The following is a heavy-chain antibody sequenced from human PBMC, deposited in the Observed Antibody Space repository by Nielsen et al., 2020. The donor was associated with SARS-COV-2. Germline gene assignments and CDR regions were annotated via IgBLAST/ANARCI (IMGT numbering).Heavy chain of an antibody. CDR2: ISGSGGST. Sequence: GESLKISCAASGFTFSSYAMSWVRQAPGKGLEWVSAISGSGGSTYYADSVKGRFTISRDNSKNTLYLQMNSLRDEDTAVYYCARRLAGTYYSARAFDVWGQGTMVTVSS. J-gene: IGHJ3*01. V-gene: IGHV3-23*01. D-gene: IGHD3-10*01. CDR3: ARRLAGTYYSARAFDV. CDR1: GFTFSSYA.